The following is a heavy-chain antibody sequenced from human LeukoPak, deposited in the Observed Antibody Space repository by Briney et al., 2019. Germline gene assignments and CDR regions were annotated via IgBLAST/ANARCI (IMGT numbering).Heavy chain of an antibody. CDR3: SPGGNFDY. D-gene: IGHD3-10*01. J-gene: IGHJ4*02. Sequence: GGSLRLSCSASGFTFSRYAMHWVRQAPGKGLEWVAFISDVGNNKYYADSVKGRFIISRDNSKSTLYLQMNSLRPEDTAVFYCSPGGNFDYWGQGTLVTVSS. CDR2: ISDVGNNK. V-gene: IGHV3-30-3*01. CDR1: GFTFSRYA.